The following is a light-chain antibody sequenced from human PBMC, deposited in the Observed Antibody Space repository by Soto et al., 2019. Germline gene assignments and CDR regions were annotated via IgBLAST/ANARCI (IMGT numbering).Light chain of an antibody. J-gene: IGKJ1*01. Sequence: ELVLTQSPAALSLSPGERATLSCRASQSVSNFLAWYQQKPGQAPRLLIYDACNRATGIPARFSGSGSGTDFTLTISSLQPDDFATYYCQQYNSYSCGQGTKVDIK. V-gene: IGKV3-11*01. CDR1: QSVSNF. CDR2: DAC. CDR3: QQYNSYS.